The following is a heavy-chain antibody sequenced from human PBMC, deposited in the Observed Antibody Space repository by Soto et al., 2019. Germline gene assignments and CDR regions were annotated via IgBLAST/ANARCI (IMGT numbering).Heavy chain of an antibody. CDR1: GYTFTGYY. V-gene: IGHV1-2*04. CDR3: ARGGPPVREWLLQFYYYYGMDV. D-gene: IGHD3-3*01. Sequence: GASVKVSCKASGYTFTGYYMHWVRQAPGQGLEWMGWINPNSGGTNYAQKFQGWVTMTRDTSISTAYMELSRLRSDDTAVYYCARGGPPVREWLLQFYYYYGMDVWGQGTTVTVSS. CDR2: INPNSGGT. J-gene: IGHJ6*02.